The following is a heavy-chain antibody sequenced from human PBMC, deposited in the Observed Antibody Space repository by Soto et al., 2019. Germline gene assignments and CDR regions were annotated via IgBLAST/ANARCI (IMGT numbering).Heavy chain of an antibody. V-gene: IGHV4-31*03. D-gene: IGHD3-10*01. CDR2: IYYSVST. CDR3: PRARMGRGVKAAMFISWFAP. J-gene: IGHJ5*02. CDR1: GGSISSGGYY. Sequence: SETLSLTCTVSGGSISSGGYYCSWIRQHPGKGLEWIGYIYYSVSTYYNPSLKSRVTISVDTCKNQFSLKLSSVTAADTAVYYWPRARMGRGVKAAMFISWFAPWGQETMVTVSS.